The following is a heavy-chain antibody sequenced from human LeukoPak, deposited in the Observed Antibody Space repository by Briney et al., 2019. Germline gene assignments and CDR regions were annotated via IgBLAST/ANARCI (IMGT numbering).Heavy chain of an antibody. V-gene: IGHV3-30*02. CDR3: ARGIQAAAGFDYYYYMDV. D-gene: IGHD6-13*01. CDR2: IRSDESNK. Sequence: PGGSLRLSCAASGFTFSNYGMHWVRQAPGKGLEWVAFIRSDESNKYYADSVKGRFTISRDDSKGTLYLQMNSLRAEDTAVYYCARGIQAAAGFDYYYYMDVWGKGTTVTVSS. J-gene: IGHJ6*03. CDR1: GFTFSNYG.